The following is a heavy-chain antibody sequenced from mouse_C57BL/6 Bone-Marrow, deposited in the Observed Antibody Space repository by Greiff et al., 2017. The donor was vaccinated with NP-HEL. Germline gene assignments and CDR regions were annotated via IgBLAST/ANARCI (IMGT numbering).Heavy chain of an antibody. CDR2: IYPRSGNT. CDR3: ARGPHYFDY. J-gene: IGHJ2*01. CDR1: GYTFTSYG. V-gene: IGHV1-81*01. Sequence: QVQLQQSGAELARPGASVKLSCKASGYTFTSYGISWVKQRTGQGLEWIGEIYPRSGNTYYNEKFKGKATLTADKSSSTAYMGLRSLTSEDSAVYFCARGPHYFDYWGQGTTLTVSS.